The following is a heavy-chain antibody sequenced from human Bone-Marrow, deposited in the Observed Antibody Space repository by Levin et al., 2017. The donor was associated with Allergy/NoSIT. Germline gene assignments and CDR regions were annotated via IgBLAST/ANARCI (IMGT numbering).Heavy chain of an antibody. D-gene: IGHD6-13*01. CDR2: MHHSGAT. CDR1: GGSFNSYY. J-gene: IGHJ4*02. CDR3: ARVDVAAAGLYEH. V-gene: IGHV4-59*01. Sequence: SETLSLTCGVSGGSFNSYYWSWVRQAPGKGLEWIAYMHHSGATYYNPSLQSRVSVSIDTSRNQFSLILRSLTAADTAVYFCARVDVAAAGLYEHWGPGTLVTVS.